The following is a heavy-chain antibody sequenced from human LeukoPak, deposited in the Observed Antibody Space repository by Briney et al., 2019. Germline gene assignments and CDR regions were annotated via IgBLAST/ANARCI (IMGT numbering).Heavy chain of an antibody. CDR2: IIPIFGTA. J-gene: IGHJ4*02. Sequence: ASVKVSCKASGGTFSSYAISWVRQAPGQGLEWMGGIIPIFGTANYAQKFQGRVTITTDESASTAYMELSSLRSEDTAVCYCARDGHYSHDYWGQGTLVTVSS. CDR3: ARDGHYSHDY. CDR1: GGTFSSYA. D-gene: IGHD2-15*01. V-gene: IGHV1-69*05.